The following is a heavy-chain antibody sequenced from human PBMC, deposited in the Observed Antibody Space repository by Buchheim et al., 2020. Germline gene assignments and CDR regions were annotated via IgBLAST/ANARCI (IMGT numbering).Heavy chain of an antibody. V-gene: IGHV3-30*18. CDR1: GFTFFGYG. J-gene: IGHJ4*02. CDR3: AKESYYYDSSGNYRPTYFAD. CDR2: ISDDGENK. Sequence: QAHLVEFGGGVVQPGRSLRLSCAASGFTFFGYGMHWVRQAPGKGLEWVAVISDDGENKYYADSVKGRFTISRDNSKNTLYLQMNSLRAEDSAAYYCAKESYYYDSSGNYRPTYFADWGQGT. D-gene: IGHD3-22*01.